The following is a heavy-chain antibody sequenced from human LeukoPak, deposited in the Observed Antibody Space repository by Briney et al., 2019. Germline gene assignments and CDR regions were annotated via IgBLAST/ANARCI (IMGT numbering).Heavy chain of an antibody. J-gene: IGHJ4*02. CDR3: AREGKSYGLGY. Sequence: GGSLRLSCAASGFTVSSNYMSWVRQAPGKGLVWVSRINTDGSSTTYADSVKGRFTISRDNAKNTLYLQMNSLRAEDTAVYYCAREGKSYGLGYWGQGTLVTVSS. V-gene: IGHV3-74*01. CDR1: GFTVSSNY. D-gene: IGHD5-18*01. CDR2: INTDGSST.